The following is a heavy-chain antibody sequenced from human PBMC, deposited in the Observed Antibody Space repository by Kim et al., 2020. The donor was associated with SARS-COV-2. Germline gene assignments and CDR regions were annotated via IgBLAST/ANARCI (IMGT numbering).Heavy chain of an antibody. D-gene: IGHD1-26*01. V-gene: IGHV3-33*01. Sequence: GGSLRLSCAASGFPFSSYGMHWVRQAPGKGLEWVALIWYDGGNKYYADSVKGRFTISRDNSNNTLYLHMNSLRAEDTAIYYCARKGYTGSYSYYFDFWGQGTLVTVSS. J-gene: IGHJ4*02. CDR3: ARKGYTGSYSYYFDF. CDR2: IWYDGGNK. CDR1: GFPFSSYG.